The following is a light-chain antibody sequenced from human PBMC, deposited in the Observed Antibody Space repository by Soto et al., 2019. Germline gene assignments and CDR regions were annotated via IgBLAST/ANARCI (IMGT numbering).Light chain of an antibody. CDR1: SSDVGGYNY. J-gene: IGLJ2*01. CDR3: SSYTRRSALVV. Sequence: QSVLTQPASVSGSPGQSITISCTGTSSDVGGYNYVSWYQQHPGKAPKLLIYEVTARPSGVSNRFSGSKSGNTASLTISGLQAEDEADYYCSSYTRRSALVVFGGGTKVTVL. CDR2: EVT. V-gene: IGLV2-14*01.